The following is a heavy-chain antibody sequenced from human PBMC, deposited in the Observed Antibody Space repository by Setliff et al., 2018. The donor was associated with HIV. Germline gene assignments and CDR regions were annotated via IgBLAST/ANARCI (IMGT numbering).Heavy chain of an antibody. D-gene: IGHD4-17*01. CDR1: GYTFINYA. V-gene: IGHV7-4-1*02. J-gene: IGHJ5*02. Sequence: ASVKVSCKASGYTFINYAMNWVRQAPGQGLEWMGWINTQTGSPTYAQALTGRFVFSVDTSVTTAYLQISGLKADDTAVYYCARALYGDYGGDLNWLDPWGQGTLVTVSS. CDR2: INTQTGSP. CDR3: ARALYGDYGGDLNWLDP.